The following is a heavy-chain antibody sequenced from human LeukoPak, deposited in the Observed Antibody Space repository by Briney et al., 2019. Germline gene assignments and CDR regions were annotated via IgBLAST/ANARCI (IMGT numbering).Heavy chain of an antibody. Sequence: GRSLRLSCAASGFTFDDYAMHWVRQAPGKGLEWVSGISWNSGSIGYADSVKGRFTISRDNAKNSLYLQMNSLRAEDTAVYYCARDKCGSTSCYPHYYYYYGMDVWGQGTTVTVSS. V-gene: IGHV3-9*01. CDR2: ISWNSGSI. D-gene: IGHD2-2*01. J-gene: IGHJ6*02. CDR1: GFTFDDYA. CDR3: ARDKCGSTSCYPHYYYYYGMDV.